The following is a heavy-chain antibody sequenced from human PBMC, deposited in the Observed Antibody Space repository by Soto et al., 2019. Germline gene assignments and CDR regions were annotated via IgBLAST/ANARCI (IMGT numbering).Heavy chain of an antibody. J-gene: IGHJ4*02. CDR3: ATRSPAFDY. Sequence: QVQLVQSGPEVKKPGASVKVSCKTSGYTFTSYGISWVRQAPGQGLEWMGWITTDKGKTTYAQKFQGRVAMTTDTSTRTAYMELRSLRSDDTAVYYCATRSPAFDYWGQGTLFTVSS. CDR1: GYTFTSYG. V-gene: IGHV1-18*01. CDR2: ITTDKGKT.